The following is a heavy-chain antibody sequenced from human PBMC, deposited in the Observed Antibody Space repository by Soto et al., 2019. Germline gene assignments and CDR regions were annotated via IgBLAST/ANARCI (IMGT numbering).Heavy chain of an antibody. CDR1: GYTFTSYA. CDR2: FDPEDGET. J-gene: IGHJ4*02. Sequence: ASVKVSCKASGYTFTSYAMHWVRQAPGKGLEWMGGFDPEDGETIYAQKFQGRVTMTEDTSTDTAYMELSSLRSEDTAVYYCATGIAAAGKPFFDYWGQGTLVTVSS. CDR3: ATGIAAAGKPFFDY. V-gene: IGHV1-24*01. D-gene: IGHD6-13*01.